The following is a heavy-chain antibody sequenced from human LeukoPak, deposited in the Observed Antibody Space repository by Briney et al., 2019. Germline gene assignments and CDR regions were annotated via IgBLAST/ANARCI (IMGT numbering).Heavy chain of an antibody. V-gene: IGHV4-59*08. CDR2: IYYSGST. CDR1: GGSSSSYY. D-gene: IGHD6-19*01. CDR3: ARRGIAVAGNFYDY. J-gene: IGHJ4*02. Sequence: SETLSLTCTVSGGSSSSYYWSWIRQPPGKGLEWIGYIYYSGSTNYNPSLKSRVTISVDTSKNQFSLKLSSVTAADTAVYYCARRGIAVAGNFYDYWGQGTLVTVSS.